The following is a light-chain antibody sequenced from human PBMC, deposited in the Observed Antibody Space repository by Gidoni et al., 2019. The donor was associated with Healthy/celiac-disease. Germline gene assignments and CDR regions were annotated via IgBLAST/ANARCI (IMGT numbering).Light chain of an antibody. CDR1: QSISSY. J-gene: IGKJ4*01. Sequence: EIVLTQSPATLSLSPGERVTLSCRASQSISSYLAWYQQKPGQAPRLLICDASNRATDIPAKFSGSGSETGFTLTISTLERGDMAVYYCQQSSNWPPVTFGGGTKVEIK. CDR3: QQSSNWPPVT. CDR2: DAS. V-gene: IGKV3-11*01.